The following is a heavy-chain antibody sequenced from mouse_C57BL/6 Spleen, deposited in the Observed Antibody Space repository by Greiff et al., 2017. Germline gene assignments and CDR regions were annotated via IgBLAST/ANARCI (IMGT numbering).Heavy chain of an antibody. D-gene: IGHD2-14*01. Sequence: EVQLVESGGGLVKPGGSLKLSCAASGFTFSDYGMHWVRQAPEKGLEWVAYISSGSSTIYYADTVKGRFTISRDNAKNTLFLQMTSLRSEDTAMYYCAIYYRGAMDYWGQGTSVTVSS. CDR2: ISSGSSTI. J-gene: IGHJ4*01. CDR1: GFTFSDYG. CDR3: AIYYRGAMDY. V-gene: IGHV5-17*01.